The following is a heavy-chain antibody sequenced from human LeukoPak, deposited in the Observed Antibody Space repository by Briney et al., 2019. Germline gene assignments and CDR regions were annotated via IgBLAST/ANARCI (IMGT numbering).Heavy chain of an antibody. D-gene: IGHD6-13*01. CDR3: ARHGPGNYVGC. CDR1: GYSFTSYW. V-gene: IGHV5-51*01. CDR2: IYPGDSDT. Sequence: GESLKISCKGSGYSFTSYWIGWVREMPGKVLEWMWIIYPGDSDTKYSPSFQGQVTISADKSISTAYLQRSSLKASDTAMYYCARHGPGNYVGCWGQGTLVTVSS. J-gene: IGHJ4*02.